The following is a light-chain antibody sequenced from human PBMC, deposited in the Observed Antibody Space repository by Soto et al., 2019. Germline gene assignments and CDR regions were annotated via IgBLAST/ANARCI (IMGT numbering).Light chain of an antibody. Sequence: DIQMTQSPSSVSASVGDTVTITCRASQGIYSRLAWYQQKPGKAPELLIYATSTLQSGVPSRFSGTRSGTEFTLTISSLQPEDVATYFCQKYDSSPLTFGGGSKVEFK. CDR1: QGIYSR. J-gene: IGKJ4*01. CDR2: ATS. V-gene: IGKV1-27*01. CDR3: QKYDSSPLT.